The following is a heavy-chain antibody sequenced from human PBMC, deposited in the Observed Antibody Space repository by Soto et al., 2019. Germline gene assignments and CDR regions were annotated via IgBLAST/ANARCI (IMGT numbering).Heavy chain of an antibody. CDR2: MYYSGST. V-gene: IGHV4-61*01. J-gene: IGHJ3*02. D-gene: IGHD3-3*01. CDR3: ARTRDFWSGNDAFDI. CDR1: GGSVSSGSYY. Sequence: ETLSLTCTVSGGSVSSGSYYWSWIRQPPGKGLEWIGYMYYSGSTNYNPSLKSRVTISLDTSKNQFSLKLSSVTAADTAVYFCARTRDFWSGNDAFDIWGQGTMVTVSS.